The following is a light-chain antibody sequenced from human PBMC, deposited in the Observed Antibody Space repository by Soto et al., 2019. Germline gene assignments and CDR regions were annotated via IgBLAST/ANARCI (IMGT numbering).Light chain of an antibody. Sequence: IVLTQSPGTLSLSPGERATLSCRASQSVSSSHLAWYQQQPGQAPRLVIYGASSRATGIPDKFSGSGSGTDFTLTISRLEPEDFAVYYCQQYSRSPFTFGPGTKVDIK. CDR3: QQYSRSPFT. V-gene: IGKV3-20*01. CDR2: GAS. CDR1: QSVSSSH. J-gene: IGKJ3*01.